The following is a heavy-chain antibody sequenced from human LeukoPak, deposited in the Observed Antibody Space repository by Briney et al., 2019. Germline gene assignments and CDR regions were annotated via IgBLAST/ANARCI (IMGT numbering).Heavy chain of an antibody. CDR1: GFTFDDYA. Sequence: GGSLRLSCAASGFTFDDYAMHWVRQAPGKGLEWVSGISWNSGSIDYADSVKGRFTISRDNAKNSLDLQMNSLRAEDTALYYCAKDTGPYYYDSSGYCDYWGQGTLVTVSS. CDR3: AKDTGPYYYDSSGYCDY. J-gene: IGHJ4*02. V-gene: IGHV3-9*01. CDR2: ISWNSGSI. D-gene: IGHD3-22*01.